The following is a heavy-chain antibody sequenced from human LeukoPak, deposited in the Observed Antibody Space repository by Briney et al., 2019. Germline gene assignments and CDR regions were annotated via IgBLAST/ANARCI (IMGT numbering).Heavy chain of an antibody. D-gene: IGHD3-22*01. Sequence: PSETLSLTCAVYGGSFGGYYWSWIRQPPGKGLEWIGEINHSGSTNYNPSLKSRVTISVDTSKNQFSLKLSSVTAADTAVYYCARHMYYYDSSGYYYSTASIDYWGQGTLVTVSS. CDR1: GGSFGGYY. CDR3: ARHMYYYDSSGYYYSTASIDY. J-gene: IGHJ4*02. V-gene: IGHV4-34*01. CDR2: INHSGST.